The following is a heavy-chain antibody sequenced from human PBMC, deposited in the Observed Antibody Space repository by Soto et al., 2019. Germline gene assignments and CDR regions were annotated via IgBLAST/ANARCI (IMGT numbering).Heavy chain of an antibody. D-gene: IGHD2-2*02. V-gene: IGHV4-34*01. CDR3: ARGCRGYIVVVPAAIWWFDP. Sequence: PETVSLTCAVYGGSLSGYYWSWIRQPPGKGLEWIGEINHSGSTNYNPSLKSRVTISVDTSKNQFSLKLSSVTAADTAVDYCARGCRGYIVVVPAAIWWFDPWGQGTLVTVS. CDR2: INHSGST. J-gene: IGHJ5*02. CDR1: GGSLSGYY.